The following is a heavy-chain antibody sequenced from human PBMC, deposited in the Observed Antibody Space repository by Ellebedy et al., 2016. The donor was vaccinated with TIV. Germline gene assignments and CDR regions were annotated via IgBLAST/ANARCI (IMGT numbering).Heavy chain of an antibody. CDR1: GISFNFYW. Sequence: GESLKISXVTSGISFNFYWMHWVRQVPGKGLVWVARINGDGSSLDYADAVRGRFTISRDNANNTLYLQMSGLRAEDSGLYYCVRIPWSSDFTLDLWGQGTMVSVSS. J-gene: IGHJ3*01. CDR3: VRIPWSSDFTLDL. D-gene: IGHD3/OR15-3a*01. CDR2: INGDGSSL. V-gene: IGHV3-74*01.